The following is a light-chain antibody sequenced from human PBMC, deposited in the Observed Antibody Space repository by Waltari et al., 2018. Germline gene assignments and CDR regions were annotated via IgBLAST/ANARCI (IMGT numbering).Light chain of an antibody. V-gene: IGLV2-23*01. CDR3: CSYAGSRTPWL. J-gene: IGLJ3*02. CDR2: EGS. CDR1: RSDVGNYNF. Sequence: SGSPGQSITISCTGSRSDVGNYNFVSWYQQHPDEAPKLVIYEGSKRPSGISIRFSGSKSGNTASLTISRLQAEDEADYFCCSYAGSRTPWLFGGGTRVTVL.